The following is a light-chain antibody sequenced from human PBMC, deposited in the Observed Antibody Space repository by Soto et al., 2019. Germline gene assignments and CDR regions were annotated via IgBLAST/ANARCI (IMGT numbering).Light chain of an antibody. CDR3: AAWDDSLSGLV. J-gene: IGLJ1*01. Sequence: QSALTQPASVSGSPGQSVTISCTGTSSDVGGYNYVSWYQHHPGKAPKLLIYDVTYRPSGVSHRFSGSKSGNTASLTISGLRSEDEADYYCAAWDDSLSGLVFGTGTKLTVL. CDR2: DVT. V-gene: IGLV2-14*01. CDR1: SSDVGGYNY.